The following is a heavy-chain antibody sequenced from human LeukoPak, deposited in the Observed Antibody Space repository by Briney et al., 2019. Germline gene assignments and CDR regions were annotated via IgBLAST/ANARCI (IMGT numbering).Heavy chain of an antibody. V-gene: IGHV3-13*04. J-gene: IGHJ3*02. Sequence: GGSLRLSCAASGFTFSTYEMHWVRQLTGEGLEWVSAVDIADGTYYSGSVKGRFTVSRENAKNSLYLQMNSLRAGDTAVYYCARETSGIGTNAFDIWGQGTVVTVSS. CDR3: ARETSGIGTNAFDI. CDR2: VDIADGT. D-gene: IGHD3-10*01. CDR1: GFTFSTYE.